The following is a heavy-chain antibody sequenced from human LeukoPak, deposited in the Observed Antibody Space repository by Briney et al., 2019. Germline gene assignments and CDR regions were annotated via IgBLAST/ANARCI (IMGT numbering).Heavy chain of an antibody. CDR2: ISSSSYI. Sequence: SGGSLRLSCAASGFTFSSYSMNWVRQAPGKGLEWVSSISSSSYIYYADSVKGRCTISRDNAKNSLYLQMNSLRAEDTAVYYCARDQRYSSSPTDYWGQGTLVTVSS. V-gene: IGHV3-21*01. CDR3: ARDQRYSSSPTDY. D-gene: IGHD6-13*01. J-gene: IGHJ4*02. CDR1: GFTFSSYS.